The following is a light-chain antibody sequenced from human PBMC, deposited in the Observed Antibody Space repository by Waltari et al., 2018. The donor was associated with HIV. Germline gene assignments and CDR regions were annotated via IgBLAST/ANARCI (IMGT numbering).Light chain of an antibody. CDR2: RNN. V-gene: IGLV1-47*01. Sequence: QSVLTQPPSASGTPGQRVTISCSGSSSKIGSNYVYWYQQPPGTAPKLLIYRNNQRPSGVPNRCSGSKSGTSASLAISGRRSEDEADYYCAAWDDSLSGLVFGGGTKLTVL. CDR1: SSKIGSNY. J-gene: IGLJ2*01. CDR3: AAWDDSLSGLV.